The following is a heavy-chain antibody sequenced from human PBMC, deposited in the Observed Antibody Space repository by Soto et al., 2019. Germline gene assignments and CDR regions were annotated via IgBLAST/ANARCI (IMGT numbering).Heavy chain of an antibody. V-gene: IGHV1-18*01. D-gene: IGHD3-3*01. CDR3: ARGDITIFGVVQLAYYYGMDV. CDR1: GYTFSHHG. Sequence: GASVKVSCKASGYTFSHHGFSWVRQVPGQGLEWLGWISAYNGDTAYAQKFQDRFTMTTDTSSSTAYMELRSLRPDDTAVYYCARGDITIFGVVQLAYYYGMDVWGQGTTVTVSS. CDR2: ISAYNGDT. J-gene: IGHJ6*02.